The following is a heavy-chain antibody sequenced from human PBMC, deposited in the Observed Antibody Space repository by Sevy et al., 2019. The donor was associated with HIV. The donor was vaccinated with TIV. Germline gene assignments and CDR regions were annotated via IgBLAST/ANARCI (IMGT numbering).Heavy chain of an antibody. J-gene: IGHJ4*02. D-gene: IGHD3-16*01. CDR3: AQETVGRFDS. Sequence: GGSLRLSCAASGFTFSAYWMNWVRQAPGKGLEWVANIKSDGSDKHYVDSVGGRFTISRENAKNSLYLQMNSLGVEDTAVYYCAQETVGRFDSWGQGTLVTVSS. V-gene: IGHV3-7*01. CDR1: GFTFSAYW. CDR2: IKSDGSDK.